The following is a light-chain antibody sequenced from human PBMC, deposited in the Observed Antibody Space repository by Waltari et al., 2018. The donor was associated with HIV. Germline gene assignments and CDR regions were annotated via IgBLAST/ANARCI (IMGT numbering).Light chain of an antibody. CDR2: AAS. J-gene: IGKJ2*01. V-gene: IGKV3-20*01. Sequence: EIALTQSPGTLSLSPGERAILSCRAGQSVNNNHLAWYQQKSGQAPRLLIYAASSRATGIPDRFSGSGSGTDFTLTISRLEPEDFAMYYCQQYGSGYTFGQGTKLDIK. CDR1: QSVNNNH. CDR3: QQYGSGYT.